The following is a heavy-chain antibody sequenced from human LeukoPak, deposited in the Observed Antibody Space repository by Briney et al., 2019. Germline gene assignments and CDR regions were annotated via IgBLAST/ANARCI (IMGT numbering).Heavy chain of an antibody. D-gene: IGHD2-15*01. J-gene: IGHJ5*02. CDR1: GGSFSGYY. V-gene: IGHV4-34*01. CDR3: AGRVLGADNWFDP. CDR2: INHSGST. Sequence: KPSETLSLTCAVYGGSFSGYYWNWIRQPPGKGLEWIGDINHSGSTDYTPSLKSRVTISVDTSKNQVSLKLSSLTAADTAVYYCAGRVLGADNWFDPWGQGTLVTVSS.